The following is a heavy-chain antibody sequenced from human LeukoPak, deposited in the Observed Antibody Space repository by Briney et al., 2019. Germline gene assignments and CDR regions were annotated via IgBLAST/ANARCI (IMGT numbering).Heavy chain of an antibody. CDR1: GFTFSSYG. CDR2: IRYDGSNK. V-gene: IGHV3-30*02. J-gene: IGHJ4*02. D-gene: IGHD2-2*01. Sequence: GGSLRLSCAASGFTFSSYGMHWVRRAPGKGLEWVAFIRYDGSNKYYADSVKGRFTISRDNSKNTLYLQMNSLRAEDTAVYYCAKDNGGYCSSTSCYYAWGQGTLVTVSS. CDR3: AKDNGGYCSSTSCYYA.